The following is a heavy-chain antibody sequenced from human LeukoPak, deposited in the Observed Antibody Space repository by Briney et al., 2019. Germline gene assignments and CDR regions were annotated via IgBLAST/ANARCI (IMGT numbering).Heavy chain of an antibody. CDR2: IYSGGST. CDR1: GFNVSNNY. Sequence: GGSLRLSCVASGFNVSNNYMSWVRQAPGKGLEWVSVIYSGGSTNYADSVKGRFIISRDNSKSTLFLQMNSLRAEDTAVYYCARDKVGYTYGYVRAHYGMDVWGQGTTVIVSS. D-gene: IGHD5-18*01. J-gene: IGHJ6*02. CDR3: ARDKVGYTYGYVRAHYGMDV. V-gene: IGHV3-66*01.